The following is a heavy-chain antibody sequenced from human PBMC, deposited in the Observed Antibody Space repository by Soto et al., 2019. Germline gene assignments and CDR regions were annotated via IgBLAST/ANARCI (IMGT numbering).Heavy chain of an antibody. CDR3: AKDRGGFANGWEYFDF. V-gene: IGHV3-23*01. D-gene: IGHD6-19*01. CDR2: IGPNPANT. CDR1: GFPFTTSG. J-gene: IGHJ4*02. Sequence: EVQLLESGGGLVQPGGSLRLSCTASGFPFTTSGMLWVRQPPGEGLEWVSAIGPNPANTNYRDSVKGRFTISRDNSKNTLYLQMNNLRGEDTAVYYCAKDRGGFANGWEYFDFWGQGTLVIVSS.